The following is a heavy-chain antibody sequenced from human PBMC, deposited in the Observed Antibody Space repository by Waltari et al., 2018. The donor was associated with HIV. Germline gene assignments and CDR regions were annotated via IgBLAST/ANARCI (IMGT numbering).Heavy chain of an antibody. CDR3: ATCNIGSGWYLKSPIRI. CDR1: GLNFATSG. J-gene: IGHJ4*02. V-gene: IGHV3-23*01. CDR2: ITSSGGRT. Sequence: VQMLESGGDLVQPGGSLRLSCVVSGLNFATSGLGWVRQAPGKGLEWMSAITSSGGRTYYAESVKGRFIISRDNSKKTVTLQLKNLRLGDTAMYYCATCNIGSGWYLKSPIRIWGQGTLVTVS. D-gene: IGHD6-19*01.